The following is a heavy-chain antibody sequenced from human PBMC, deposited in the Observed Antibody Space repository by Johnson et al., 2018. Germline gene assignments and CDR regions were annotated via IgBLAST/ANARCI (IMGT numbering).Heavy chain of an antibody. CDR1: GDSISSYY. CDR3: ATGIAVAGAEYFHH. CDR2: IYYNGGT. J-gene: IGHJ1*01. Sequence: QVQLQESGPGLVKPSETLSLTCTVSGDSISSYYWSWIRQPPGKGLEWIAYIYYNGGTSYNPSLKSRVTISVDTSKNQFSRKLSSVTAADTAVYYCATGIAVAGAEYFHHWGHGTLVTVSS. D-gene: IGHD6-19*01. V-gene: IGHV4-59*01.